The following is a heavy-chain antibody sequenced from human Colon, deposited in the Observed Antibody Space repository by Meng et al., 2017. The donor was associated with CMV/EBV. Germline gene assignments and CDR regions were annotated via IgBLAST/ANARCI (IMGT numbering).Heavy chain of an antibody. CDR2: ISGGGDTI. CDR3: ARDNAIHLWSFSDY. D-gene: IGHD5-18*01. V-gene: IGHV3-11*01. Sequence: GGSLRLSCEASGFTFSDYYMSWVRQAPGKGLEWVGYISGGGDTIYYGDSVKGRFTLSRDNAKNALYLEMNRLKAEDTAVYYCARDNAIHLWSFSDYWGQGTLVTVSS. CDR1: GFTFSDYY. J-gene: IGHJ4*02.